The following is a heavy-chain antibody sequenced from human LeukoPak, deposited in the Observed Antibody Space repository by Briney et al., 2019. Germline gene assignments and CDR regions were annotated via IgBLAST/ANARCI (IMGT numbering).Heavy chain of an antibody. J-gene: IGHJ2*01. CDR1: GGSFSGYY. D-gene: IGHD6-13*01. CDR3: ARHEHASSWSPPGYFDL. Sequence: PSETLSLTCAVYGGSFSGYYWSWIRQPPGKGLEWIGEINHSGSTNYNPSLKSRVTISVDTSKNQFSLRLSSVTAADTAIYYCARHEHASSWSPPGYFDLWGRGTLVTVSS. CDR2: INHSGST. V-gene: IGHV4-34*01.